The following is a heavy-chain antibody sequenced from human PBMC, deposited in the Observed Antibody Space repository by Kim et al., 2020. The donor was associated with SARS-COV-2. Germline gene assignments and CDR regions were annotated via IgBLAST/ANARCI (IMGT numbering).Heavy chain of an antibody. V-gene: IGHV3-15*01. CDR3: STGLSGYELLDY. J-gene: IGHJ4*02. CDR2: IKTRTDGGTT. D-gene: IGHD5-12*01. Sequence: GGSLRLSCAASGFTFSNAWMSWVRQAPGKGLEWVGRIKTRTDGGTTDYAAPVKGRFTISRHDSKNTLYLQINSLKTEDTAVYYCSTGLSGYELLDYWGQGTLVTVSS. CDR1: GFTFSNAW.